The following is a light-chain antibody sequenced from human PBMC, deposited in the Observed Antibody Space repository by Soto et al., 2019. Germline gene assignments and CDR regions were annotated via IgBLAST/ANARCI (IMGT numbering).Light chain of an antibody. J-gene: IGLJ1*01. CDR2: DVT. CDR3: CSYAGSNWHYV. CDR1: GSDVGGYNY. V-gene: IGLV2-11*01. Sequence: QSALTQPRSVSGSPGQSVTISCFGTGSDVGGYNYVSWYQQHPGKAPQLMIYDVTKRPSGVPDRFSGSKSGNTASLTISGLQAEDEADYYCCSYAGSNWHYVFGLGTKVTVL.